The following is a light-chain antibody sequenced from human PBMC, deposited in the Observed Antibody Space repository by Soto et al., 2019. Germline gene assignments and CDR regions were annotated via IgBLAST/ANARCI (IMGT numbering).Light chain of an antibody. CDR2: GAS. Sequence: EIVFAQSPATLSLAPGERATLSCRASQTVGSFLAWYQHKPGQAPRLLIYGASNRATGIPARFSGSGSGKDFSLTISSLEPEDLAGCYCTPRSRWPRWFGGGSMA. J-gene: IGKJ4*02. CDR1: QTVGSF. V-gene: IGKV3-11*01. CDR3: TPRSRWPRW.